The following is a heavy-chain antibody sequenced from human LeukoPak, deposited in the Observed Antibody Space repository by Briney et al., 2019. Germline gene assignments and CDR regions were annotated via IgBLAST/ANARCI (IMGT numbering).Heavy chain of an antibody. Sequence: PGGSLRLSCAASGFTFSSYAMNRVRQAPGKGLEWVSLISGSGDSSYYADSVKGRFTISRDNSKNTLYLQMNSLRAEDTAVYYCAKDLVVWLGEIGPFDYWGQGSLVTVSS. CDR3: AKDLVVWLGEIGPFDY. V-gene: IGHV3-23*01. CDR1: GFTFSSYA. CDR2: ISGSGDSS. D-gene: IGHD3-10*01. J-gene: IGHJ4*02.